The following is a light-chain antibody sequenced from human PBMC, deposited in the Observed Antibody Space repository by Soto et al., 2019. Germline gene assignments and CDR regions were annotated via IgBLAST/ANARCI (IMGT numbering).Light chain of an antibody. CDR1: QSISSSY. Sequence: EIVLTQSPGTLSLSPGERATLSCRTSQSISSSYLAWSQQKPGQAPRLLISATSSRATGVPDRFSGSGSGTDFTLNISRLEPEDSAVYYCHQYVTSPPAWAFGQGTKVEIK. J-gene: IGKJ1*01. CDR3: HQYVTSPPAWA. V-gene: IGKV3-20*01. CDR2: ATS.